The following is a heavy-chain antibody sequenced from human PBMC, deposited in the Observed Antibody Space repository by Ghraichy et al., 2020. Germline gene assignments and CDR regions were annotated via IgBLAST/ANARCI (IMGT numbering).Heavy chain of an antibody. Sequence: GGSLRLSCAASGFTFSSYGMHWVRQAPGKGLEWVAVISYDGSNKYHADSVKGRFAISRDNSKNTLYLQMNSLRAEDTAVYYCAKDRVDMNYGYYYGMDVWGQGTTVTVSS. V-gene: IGHV3-30*18. D-gene: IGHD1-7*01. CDR2: ISYDGSNK. CDR1: GFTFSSYG. J-gene: IGHJ6*02. CDR3: AKDRVDMNYGYYYGMDV.